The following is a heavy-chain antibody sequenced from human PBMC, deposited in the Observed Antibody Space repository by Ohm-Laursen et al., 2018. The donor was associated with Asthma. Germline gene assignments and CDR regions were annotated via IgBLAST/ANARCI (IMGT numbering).Heavy chain of an antibody. J-gene: IGHJ4*02. CDR3: ARVVPGVAIDY. Sequence: SLRLSCAASGFTFSSSYMVWVRQVQGKGLECISYITPSSSPIHYSDSVKGRFTISRENAKNSLYLQMNSLRAEDTAVYYCARVVPGVAIDYWGQGTLVTVSS. V-gene: IGHV3-48*01. CDR2: ITPSSSPI. D-gene: IGHD3-10*02. CDR1: GFTFSSSY.